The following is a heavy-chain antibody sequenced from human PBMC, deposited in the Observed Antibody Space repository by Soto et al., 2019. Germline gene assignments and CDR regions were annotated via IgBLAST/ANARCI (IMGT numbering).Heavy chain of an antibody. CDR2: INPSGGST. Sequence: ASVKVSCKASGYTFTSYYIHWVRQAPGQGLEWMGIINPSGGSTSYAQKFQGRVTMTRDTSTSTVYMELSSLRSEDTAVYYCARSWSIAAPSPDAFDIWGQGTMVTVSS. V-gene: IGHV1-46*01. J-gene: IGHJ3*02. CDR1: GYTFTSYY. D-gene: IGHD6-6*01. CDR3: ARSWSIAAPSPDAFDI.